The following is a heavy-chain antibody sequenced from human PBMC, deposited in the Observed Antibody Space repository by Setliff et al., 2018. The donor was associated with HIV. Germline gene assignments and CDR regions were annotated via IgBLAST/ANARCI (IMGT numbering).Heavy chain of an antibody. D-gene: IGHD3-16*01. V-gene: IGHV4-39*07. Sequence: SETLSLTCDVSGDLIRNSYYYWAWIRQSPGRGLEWIGSVYYSGSTNYNPSLKSRVTISVDTSKNQFSLKLSSVTAADTAVYYCASRSSYVPLYYYYMDVWGKGTTVTVSS. J-gene: IGHJ6*03. CDR3: ASRSSYVPLYYYYMDV. CDR1: GDLIRNSYYY. CDR2: VYYSGST.